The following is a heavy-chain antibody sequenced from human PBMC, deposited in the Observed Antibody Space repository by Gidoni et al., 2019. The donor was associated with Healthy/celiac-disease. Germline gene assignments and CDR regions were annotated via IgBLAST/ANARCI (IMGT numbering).Heavy chain of an antibody. CDR2: ISGSGGST. CDR3: AKDWVVVTATPLNDAFDI. Sequence: EVQLLESGGGLVQPGGSLRLSCAASGFTFSSYAMSWVRQAPGKGLEWVSAISGSGGSTYYADSVKGRFTISRDNSKNTLYLQMNSLRAEDTAVYYCAKDWVVVTATPLNDAFDIWGQGTMVTVSS. J-gene: IGHJ3*02. D-gene: IGHD2-21*02. V-gene: IGHV3-23*01. CDR1: GFTFSSYA.